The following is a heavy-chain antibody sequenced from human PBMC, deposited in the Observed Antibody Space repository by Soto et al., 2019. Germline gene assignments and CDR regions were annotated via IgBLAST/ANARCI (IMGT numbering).Heavy chain of an antibody. J-gene: IGHJ3*02. CDR1: GFTFSSYA. CDR2: ISGSGGST. V-gene: IGHV3-23*01. Sequence: EVQLLESGGGLVQPGGSLRLSCAASGFTFSSYAMSWVRQAPGKGLAWVSAISGSGGSTYYADSVKGRFTISRDNSKNTLYLQMNSLRAEDTAVYYCAKDGSDYGDYVSAFDIWGQGTMVTVSS. D-gene: IGHD4-17*01. CDR3: AKDGSDYGDYVSAFDI.